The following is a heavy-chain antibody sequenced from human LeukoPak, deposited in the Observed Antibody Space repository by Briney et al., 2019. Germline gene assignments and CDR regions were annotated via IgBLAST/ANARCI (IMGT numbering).Heavy chain of an antibody. Sequence: PGGSLRLSCAASGFTFSSYAMHWVRQAPGKGLEWVAVISYDGSNKYYADSVKGRFTIPRDNAKNSLYLQMNSPRAEDTAVYYCARQRRYCSGDNCYQRTFDYWGQGTLVTVSS. V-gene: IGHV3-30-3*01. D-gene: IGHD2-15*01. CDR2: ISYDGSNK. J-gene: IGHJ4*02. CDR1: GFTFSSYA. CDR3: ARQRRYCSGDNCYQRTFDY.